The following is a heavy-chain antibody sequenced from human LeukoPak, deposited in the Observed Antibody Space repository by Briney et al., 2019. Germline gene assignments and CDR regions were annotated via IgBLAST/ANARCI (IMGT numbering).Heavy chain of an antibody. V-gene: IGHV3-7*03. Sequence: GGSLRLSCTATGITYSSYWMNWVRQVPGKGPEWLANIKPDGREKNYVDSVKGRFTISRDNAKNSLYLQMNGLRAEDTAVYFCATVYCNGVTCSRSYWGQGTPVTVSS. CDR2: IKPDGREK. CDR3: ATVYCNGVTCSRSY. CDR1: GITYSSYW. J-gene: IGHJ4*02. D-gene: IGHD2-15*01.